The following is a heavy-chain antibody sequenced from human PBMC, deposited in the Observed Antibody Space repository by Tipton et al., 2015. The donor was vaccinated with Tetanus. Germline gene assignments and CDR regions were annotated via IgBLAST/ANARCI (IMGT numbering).Heavy chain of an antibody. CDR3: ARHATYYDSLSGFGF. D-gene: IGHD3-9*01. CDR2: IYPGDSDT. CDR1: GYRFDSYW. Sequence: QLVQSGAEVKKPGESLKISCEASGYRFDSYWIGWVRQMPGKGLEWMGIIYPGDSDTRYSPSFQGQVTISADNSISTAYLQWTSLKASDTAMYYCARHATYYDSLSGFGFCGQGTLVTVSS. V-gene: IGHV5-51*01. J-gene: IGHJ3*01.